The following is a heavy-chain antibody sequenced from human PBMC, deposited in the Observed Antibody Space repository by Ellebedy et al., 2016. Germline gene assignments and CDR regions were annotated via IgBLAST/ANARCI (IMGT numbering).Heavy chain of an antibody. CDR2: INPNSGGT. V-gene: IGHV1-2*02. CDR3: ARDQQRHYYDSSGYLFDY. CDR1: GYTFTGYY. Sequence: ASVKVSXXASGYTFTGYYMHWVRQAPGQGLEWMGWINPNSGGTNYAQKFQGRVTMTRDTSISTAYMELSRLRSDDTAVYYCARDQQRHYYDSSGYLFDYWGQGTLVTVSS. J-gene: IGHJ4*02. D-gene: IGHD3-22*01.